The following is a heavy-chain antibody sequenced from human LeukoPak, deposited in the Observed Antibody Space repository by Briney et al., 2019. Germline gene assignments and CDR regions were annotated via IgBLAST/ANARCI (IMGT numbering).Heavy chain of an antibody. J-gene: IGHJ4*02. CDR1: GFTFSSYA. CDR3: ARFATYGSGTYAFDY. V-gene: IGHV3-21*01. D-gene: IGHD3-10*01. CDR2: ISTSSSYI. Sequence: PGRSLRLSCAASGFTFSSYAMHWVRRAPGKGLEWVSSISTSSSYIYYADSVKGRFTISRDNTKNSLYLQMNSLRAEDTAVYYCARFATYGSGTYAFDYWGQGTLVTVSS.